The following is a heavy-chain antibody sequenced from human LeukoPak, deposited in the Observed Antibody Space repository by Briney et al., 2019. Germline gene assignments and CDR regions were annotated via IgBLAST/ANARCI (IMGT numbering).Heavy chain of an antibody. V-gene: IGHV3-48*03. CDR1: GFTLSSFE. D-gene: IGHD6-19*01. Sequence: GGSLGLSCAASGFTLSSFEMNWVRQAPGKGLEWVSYIDFSGRTISYAASVKGRFTISRDNAKNSLYLQMNSLRAEDTAVYYCARGLGSSGWYYLFDYWGQGALVTVSS. CDR3: ARGLGSSGWYYLFDY. J-gene: IGHJ4*02. CDR2: IDFSGRTI.